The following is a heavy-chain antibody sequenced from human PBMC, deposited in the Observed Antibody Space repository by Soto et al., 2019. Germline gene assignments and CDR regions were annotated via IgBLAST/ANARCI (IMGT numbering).Heavy chain of an antibody. CDR3: ARDRYCSSTSCYYYYGMDV. D-gene: IGHD2-2*01. J-gene: IGHJ6*02. CDR2: ISAYNGNT. Sequence: AASVKVSCKASGYTFTSYGISWVRQAPGQGLEWMGWISAYNGNTNYAQKLQGRVTMTTDTSTSTAYMELRSLRSDDTAVYYCARDRYCSSTSCYYYYGMDVWGQGTTVTVSS. CDR1: GYTFTSYG. V-gene: IGHV1-18*01.